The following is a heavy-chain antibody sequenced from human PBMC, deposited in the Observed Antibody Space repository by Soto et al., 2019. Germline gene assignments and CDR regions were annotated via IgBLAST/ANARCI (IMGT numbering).Heavy chain of an antibody. Sequence: GGSLRLSCAASGFTFSSYWMSWVRQAPGKGLEWVANIKQDGSEKYYVDSVKGRFTISRDNAKNSLYLQMNSLRAEDTAVYYCARDLSDPAAGIFDYWGQGALVTVSS. V-gene: IGHV3-7*01. J-gene: IGHJ4*02. D-gene: IGHD6-13*01. CDR2: IKQDGSEK. CDR3: ARDLSDPAAGIFDY. CDR1: GFTFSSYW.